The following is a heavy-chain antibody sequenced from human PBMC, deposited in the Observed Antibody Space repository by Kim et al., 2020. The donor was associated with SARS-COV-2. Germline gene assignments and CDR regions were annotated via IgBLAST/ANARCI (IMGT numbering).Heavy chain of an antibody. D-gene: IGHD3-3*01. Sequence: SPSFQGQVTISADKSISTAYLQWSSLKASDTAMYYCARRLRFLEWLLFDYWGQGTLVTVSS. CDR3: ARRLRFLEWLLFDY. V-gene: IGHV5-51*01. J-gene: IGHJ4*02.